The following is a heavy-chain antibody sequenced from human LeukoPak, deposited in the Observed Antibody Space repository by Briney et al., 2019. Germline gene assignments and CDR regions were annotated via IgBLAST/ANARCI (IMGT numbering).Heavy chain of an antibody. J-gene: IGHJ4*02. CDR1: GFTFSSYG. D-gene: IGHD5-18*01. V-gene: IGHV3-23*01. CDR3: ARGDTAMPWG. CDR2: ISGSGGST. Sequence: GGSLRLSCAASGFTFSSYGMSWVRQAPGKGLEWVSGISGSGGSTYYADSVKGRLTISRDNSKNTLYLQMNSLRAEDTAVYYCARGDTAMPWGWGQGTLVTVSS.